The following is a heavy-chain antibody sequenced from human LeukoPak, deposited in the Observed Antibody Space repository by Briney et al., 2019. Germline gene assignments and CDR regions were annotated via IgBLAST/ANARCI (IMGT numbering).Heavy chain of an antibody. J-gene: IGHJ4*02. V-gene: IGHV4-59*11. CDR2: VFDSGRT. CDR3: TTIKRGDIFGYFDF. Sequence: SETLSLTCTVSGSSMTTHHWNWIRQTPGKGLEWIGYVFDSGRTKVNPSLTSRVTLSTDTSKNQLSLRLSSVTAADTAVYYCTTIKRGDIFGYFDFWGQGILVTVSS. CDR1: GSSMTTHH. D-gene: IGHD5-18*01.